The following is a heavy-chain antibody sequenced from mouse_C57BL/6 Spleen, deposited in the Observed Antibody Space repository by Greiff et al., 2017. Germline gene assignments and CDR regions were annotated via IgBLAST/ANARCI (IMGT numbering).Heavy chain of an antibody. Sequence: QVQLQQPGAELVKPGASVKLSCKASGYTFTSYWMHWVKQRPGRGLEWIGRIDPNSGGTKYNEKFKSKATLTVDKPSSTAYMQLSSLTSEDSAVXYGARQISYDYDGEYFEYWGQGTTLTVSS. V-gene: IGHV1-72*01. D-gene: IGHD2-4*01. CDR2: IDPNSGGT. J-gene: IGHJ2*01. CDR3: ARQISYDYDGEYFEY. CDR1: GYTFTSYW.